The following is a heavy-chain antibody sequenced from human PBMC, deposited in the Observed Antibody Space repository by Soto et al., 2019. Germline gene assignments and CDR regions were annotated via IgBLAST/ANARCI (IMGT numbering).Heavy chain of an antibody. J-gene: IGHJ4*02. V-gene: IGHV3-53*01. CDR3: ARGRSRDGYNYGYFDY. CDR1: GFTVSSNY. D-gene: IGHD5-12*01. Sequence: EVQLVESGGGLIQPGGSLRLSCAASGFTVSSNYMSWVRQAPGKGLEWVSVIYSGGSTYYADSVKGRFTISRDNSKNTLYLQMNSLRAEDTAVYYCARGRSRDGYNYGYFDYWGQGTLVTVSS. CDR2: IYSGGST.